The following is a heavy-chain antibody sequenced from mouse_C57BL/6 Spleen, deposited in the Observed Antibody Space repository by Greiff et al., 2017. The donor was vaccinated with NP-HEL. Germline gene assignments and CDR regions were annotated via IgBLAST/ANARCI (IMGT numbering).Heavy chain of an antibody. CDR1: GFNIKDDY. J-gene: IGHJ4*01. V-gene: IGHV14-4*01. CDR3: TSYGYDRTHYAMDY. CDR2: IDPENGDT. D-gene: IGHD2-2*01. Sequence: EVQLQQSGAELVRPGASVKLFCTASGFNIKDDYMHWVKQRPEQGLEWIGWIDPENGDTEYASKFQGKATITADTSSNTAYLQLSSLTSEDTAVYYSTSYGYDRTHYAMDYWGQGTSVTVSS.